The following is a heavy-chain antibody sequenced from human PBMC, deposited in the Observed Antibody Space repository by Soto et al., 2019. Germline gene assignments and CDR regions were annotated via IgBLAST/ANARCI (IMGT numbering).Heavy chain of an antibody. V-gene: IGHV1-69*13. J-gene: IGHJ6*02. CDR3: ARDCSSTSCSFGYYYYYGMDV. CDR2: IIPIFGTA. D-gene: IGHD2-2*01. CDR1: GGTFSSYA. Sequence: VASVKVSCKASGGTFSSYAISWVRQAPGQGLEWMGGIIPIFGTANYAQKFQGRVTITADESTSTAYMELSSLRSEDTAVYYCARDCSSTSCSFGYYYYYGMDVWGQGTTVTVSS.